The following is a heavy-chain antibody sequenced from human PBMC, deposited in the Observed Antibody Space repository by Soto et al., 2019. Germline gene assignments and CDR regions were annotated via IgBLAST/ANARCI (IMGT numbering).Heavy chain of an antibody. V-gene: IGHV4-34*10. CDR3: ASSSLYGMDV. J-gene: IGHJ6*02. Sequence: PSETLSLTCAVYGGSFSGYYWSWIRQPPGKGLEWIGEINHSGSTNYNPSLKSRVTMSIDTSKNQFSLKVGSVTAADTAVYYCASSSLYGMDVWGQGTTVTVSS. CDR2: INHSGST. CDR1: GGSFSGYY.